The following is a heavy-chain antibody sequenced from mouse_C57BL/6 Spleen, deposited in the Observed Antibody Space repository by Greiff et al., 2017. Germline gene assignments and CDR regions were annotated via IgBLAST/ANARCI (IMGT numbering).Heavy chain of an antibody. J-gene: IGHJ2*01. CDR1: GYAFSSSW. V-gene: IGHV1-82*01. D-gene: IGHD3-2*02. CDR3: ARHSSCYDLDY. CDR2: IYPGAGDT. Sequence: QVQLKESGPELVKPGASVKISCKASGYAFSSSWMNWVKQRPGEGLEWIGRIYPGAGDTNYNGKFKGKATLTADKSSSTAYMQLSSLTSEDSAVSFRARHSSCYDLDYWGQGTTLTVSS.